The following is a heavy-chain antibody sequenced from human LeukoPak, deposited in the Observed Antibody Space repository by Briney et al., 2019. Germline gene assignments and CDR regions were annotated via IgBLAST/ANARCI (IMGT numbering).Heavy chain of an antibody. D-gene: IGHD3-3*01. V-gene: IGHV1-18*01. CDR1: GYTFTSHG. CDR2: ITAYNGNT. J-gene: IGHJ6*02. CDR3: ATEVFSIFGVVNSGYYYGMDV. Sequence: GASVKVSCKASGYTFTSHGISWVRQAPGQGLEWMGWITAYNGNTNYAQKLQGRVTMTTDTSTSTAYMELRSLSSDDTAVYYCATEVFSIFGVVNSGYYYGMDVWGQGTTVTVSS.